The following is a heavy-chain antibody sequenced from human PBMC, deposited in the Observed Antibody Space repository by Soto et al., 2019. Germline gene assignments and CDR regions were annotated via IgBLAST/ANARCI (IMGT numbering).Heavy chain of an antibody. Sequence: GGTLRLSCAVSGCTFSSYWLSWVRQAPGQGREWVANIKQDGSEKYYVDSVKGRFTISRDNAKNSLYLQMNGLRSEDTAVYYCARNNYNPGIAAAWGQGTLVTVSS. J-gene: IGHJ5*02. CDR2: IKQDGSEK. D-gene: IGHD6-13*01. CDR1: GCTFSSYW. CDR3: ARNNYNPGIAAA. V-gene: IGHV3-7*01.